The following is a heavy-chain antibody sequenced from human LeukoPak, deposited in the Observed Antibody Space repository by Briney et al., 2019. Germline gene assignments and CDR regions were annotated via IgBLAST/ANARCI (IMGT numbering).Heavy chain of an antibody. CDR2: IYYSGST. CDR1: GGSISSGGYY. CDR3: AGSPYYYDSSGPLFDY. D-gene: IGHD3-22*01. Sequence: SETLSLTCTVSGGSISSGGYYWSWIRQPPGKGLEWIGYIYYSGSTNYNPSLKSRVTISVDTSKNQFSLKLSSVTAADTAVYYCAGSPYYYDSSGPLFDYWGQGTLVTVSS. J-gene: IGHJ4*02. V-gene: IGHV4-61*08.